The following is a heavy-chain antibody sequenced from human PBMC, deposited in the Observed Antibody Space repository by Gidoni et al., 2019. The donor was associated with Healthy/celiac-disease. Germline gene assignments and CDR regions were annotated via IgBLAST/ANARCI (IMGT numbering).Heavy chain of an antibody. CDR1: GFTFSSYA. D-gene: IGHD6-13*01. Sequence: EVQLLESGGGLVQPGGSLRLSCDAPGFTFSSYAMSWVRQAPGKGLEWVSAISGSGGSTYYADSVKGRFTISRDNSKNTLYLQMNSLRAEDTAVYYCANAVSGYSSSWAVDYWGQGTLVTVSS. V-gene: IGHV3-23*01. CDR3: ANAVSGYSSSWAVDY. J-gene: IGHJ4*02. CDR2: ISGSGGST.